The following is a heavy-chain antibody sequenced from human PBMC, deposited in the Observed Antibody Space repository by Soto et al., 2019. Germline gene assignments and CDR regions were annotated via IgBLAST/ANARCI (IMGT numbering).Heavy chain of an antibody. D-gene: IGHD6-25*01. CDR3: AKIGQTSGPFDY. Sequence: PGGSLRLSCAASGFSFSNYAMSWVRQAPGKGLEWVSALTGTGGTTYYADSVKGRFTISRDNSKNTLYLQMNSVKAEDTAVYYCAKIGQTSGPFDYWGQGALVTVSS. V-gene: IGHV3-23*01. CDR1: GFSFSNYA. J-gene: IGHJ4*02. CDR2: LTGTGGTT.